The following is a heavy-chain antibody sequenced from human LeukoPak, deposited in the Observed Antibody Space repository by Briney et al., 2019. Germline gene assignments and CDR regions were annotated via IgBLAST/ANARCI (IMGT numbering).Heavy chain of an antibody. CDR1: GGSISSGSYY. V-gene: IGHV4-61*02. Sequence: SETLSLTCTVSGGSISSGSYYWSWIRQPAGKGLEWIGRIYTSGSTNYNPSLKSRVTISVDTSKNQFSLKLSSVTAADTAVYYCARELWFGETLGAFDIWGQGTMVTVSS. D-gene: IGHD3-10*01. CDR3: ARELWFGETLGAFDI. CDR2: IYTSGST. J-gene: IGHJ3*02.